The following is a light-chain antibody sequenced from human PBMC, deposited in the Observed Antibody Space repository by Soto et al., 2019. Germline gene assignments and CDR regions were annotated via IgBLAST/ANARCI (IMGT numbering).Light chain of an antibody. V-gene: IGKV3-20*01. CDR1: QSVANNY. Sequence: EIVLTQSPGTLSLSPGERATLSCRASQSVANNYLAWYQQKPGQAPRFLIYDASSRATGIPDRFSGSGSGTDFTLTISRLEPADFAVYYCEQYGSTPLTFGGGTKVEIK. J-gene: IGKJ4*01. CDR3: EQYGSTPLT. CDR2: DAS.